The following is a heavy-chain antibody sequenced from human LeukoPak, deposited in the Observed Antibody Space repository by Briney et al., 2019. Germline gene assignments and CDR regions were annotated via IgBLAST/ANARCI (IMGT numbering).Heavy chain of an antibody. Sequence: GGSLRLSCAASGIPFTNFWVRQAPGKGLEWVSYLSSSGSTNYYADSVKGRFTISRDNAKNSLYLQMSSLRVEDTAVYYCARNWVPSGYSYGVDVWGQGTTVTVSS. V-gene: IGHV3-48*03. J-gene: IGHJ6*02. CDR3: ARNWVPSGYSYGVDV. CDR1: GIPFTN. D-gene: IGHD3-16*01. CDR2: LSSSGSTN.